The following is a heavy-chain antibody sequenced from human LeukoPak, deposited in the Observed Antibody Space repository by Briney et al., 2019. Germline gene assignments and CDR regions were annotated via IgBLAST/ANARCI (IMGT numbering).Heavy chain of an antibody. Sequence: SETLSLTCTISGGSVSDYYWSWIRQPPGKGLEWIGYIYYTGSSNYNPSLKSRVTISLDTSKNQFSLKLSSVTAADTAVYYCATVVPAAYYNWFDPWGQGTLVTVSS. CDR2: IYYTGSS. V-gene: IGHV4-59*02. CDR3: ATVVPAAYYNWFDP. J-gene: IGHJ5*02. D-gene: IGHD2-2*01. CDR1: GGSVSDYY.